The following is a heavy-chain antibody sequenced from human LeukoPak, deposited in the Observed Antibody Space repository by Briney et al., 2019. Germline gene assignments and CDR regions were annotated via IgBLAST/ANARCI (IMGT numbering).Heavy chain of an antibody. D-gene: IGHD6-13*01. CDR2: ISYDESDK. J-gene: IGHJ5*02. CDR3: AKGAGWQQLVGWFDP. V-gene: IGHV3-30*18. CDR1: GFSFSGYG. Sequence: PGRSLRLSCAASGFSFSGYGMHWVRQAPGKGLEWVAVISYDESDKYYADSVKGHFTISRDNSKSTLYLQMNSLRVDDTAVYYCAKGAGWQQLVGWFDPWGQGTLVTVSS.